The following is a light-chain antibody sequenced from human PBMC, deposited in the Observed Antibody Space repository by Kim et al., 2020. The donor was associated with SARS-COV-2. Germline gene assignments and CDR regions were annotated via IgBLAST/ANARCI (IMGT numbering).Light chain of an antibody. CDR1: QSVRRN. J-gene: IGKJ2*03. CDR2: GGS. V-gene: IGKV3D-15*01. Sequence: VSPGERATFSCRASQSVRRNVAWYQQKPGQAPRLLIYGGSTRATGIPAKFSGSGWGTEFTLTISSLQSDDSAVYYCQQYNTWPPYSFGQGTKLEIK. CDR3: QQYNTWPPYS.